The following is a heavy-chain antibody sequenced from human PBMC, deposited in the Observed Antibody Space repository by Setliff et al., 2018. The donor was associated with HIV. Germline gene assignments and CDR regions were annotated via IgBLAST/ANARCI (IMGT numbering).Heavy chain of an antibody. D-gene: IGHD2-15*01. J-gene: IGHJ6*02. CDR3: ASRGYCSGGSCYIYYYYYGMDA. CDR2: IYYSGST. V-gene: IGHV4-39*01. CDR1: GGSISSSSHY. Sequence: SETLSLTCTVSGGSISSSSHYWGWIRQPPGKGLEWIGSIYYSGSTYYNPSLKSRVTISVDTSKNQFSLKLSSVTAADTAVYYCASRGYCSGGSCYIYYYYYGMDAWGQGTTVTVSS.